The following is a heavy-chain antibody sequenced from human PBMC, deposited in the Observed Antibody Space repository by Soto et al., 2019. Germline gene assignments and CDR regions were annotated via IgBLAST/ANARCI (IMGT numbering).Heavy chain of an antibody. V-gene: IGHV1-18*01. Sequence: ASVKVSCKASGYTFTSYGISWVRQAPGQGLEWMGWISAYNGNTNYAQKFQGRVTITADESTSTAYMELSSLRSEDTAVYYCARALFTAMVDPPPYYYYYGMDVWGQATTVTVSS. CDR1: GYTFTSYG. D-gene: IGHD5-18*01. CDR2: ISAYNGNT. CDR3: ARALFTAMVDPPPYYYYYGMDV. J-gene: IGHJ6*02.